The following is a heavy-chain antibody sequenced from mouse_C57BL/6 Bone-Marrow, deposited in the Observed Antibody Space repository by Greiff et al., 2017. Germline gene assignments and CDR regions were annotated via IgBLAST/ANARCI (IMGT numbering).Heavy chain of an antibody. CDR3: ARDSGTRAMDY. V-gene: IGHV5-4*01. CDR1: GFTFSSYA. Sequence: DVQLVESGGGLVKPGGSLKLSCAASGFTFSSYAMSWVRQTPEKRLEWVATISDGGSYTYYPDNVKGRFTISRDNAKNNLYLQMSHLKSEDTAMYYCARDSGTRAMDYWGQGTSVTVSS. D-gene: IGHD4-1*01. J-gene: IGHJ4*01. CDR2: ISDGGSYT.